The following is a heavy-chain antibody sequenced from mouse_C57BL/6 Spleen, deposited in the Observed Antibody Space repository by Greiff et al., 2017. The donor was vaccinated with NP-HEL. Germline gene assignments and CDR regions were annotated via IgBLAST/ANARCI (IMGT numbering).Heavy chain of an antibody. CDR3: TRGPGSSGYY. Sequence: VQLQQSGAELVRPGASVTLSCKASGYTFTDYEMHWVKQTPVHGLEWIGAIDPETGGTAYNQKFKGKAILTADKSSSTAYMELRSLTSEDSAVYYCTRGPGSSGYYWGQGTLVTVSA. V-gene: IGHV1-15*01. CDR1: GYTFTDYE. J-gene: IGHJ3*01. CDR2: IDPETGGT. D-gene: IGHD3-2*02.